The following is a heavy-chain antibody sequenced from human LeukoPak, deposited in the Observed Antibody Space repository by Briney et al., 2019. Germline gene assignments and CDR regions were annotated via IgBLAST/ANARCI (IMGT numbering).Heavy chain of an antibody. CDR2: IWYDGSNK. CDR1: GFRFSNYG. J-gene: IGHJ4*02. D-gene: IGHD3-22*01. V-gene: IGHV3-33*01. CDR3: ARDGDTSGHYSAFDY. Sequence: GGSLRLSCAASGFRFSNYGMHWVRQAPGKGLEWVAVIWYDGSNKYYADSVRGRFTVSRDDSKNTLYLEMNSLRGEDTAVYYCARDGDTSGHYSAFDYWGQGTPVTVSS.